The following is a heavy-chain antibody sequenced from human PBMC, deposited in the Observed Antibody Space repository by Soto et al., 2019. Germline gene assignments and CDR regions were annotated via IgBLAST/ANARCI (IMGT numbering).Heavy chain of an antibody. J-gene: IGHJ3*02. Sequence: SETLSLTCTVSGGSISSYYWSWIRQPPGKGLEWIGYIYYSGSTNYNPSLKSRVTISVDTSKNQFSLKLSSVTAADTAVYYCARERRSSVRSAFDIWGPGTMVTVSS. CDR2: IYYSGST. CDR1: GGSISSYY. D-gene: IGHD3-10*02. V-gene: IGHV4-59*01. CDR3: ARERRSSVRSAFDI.